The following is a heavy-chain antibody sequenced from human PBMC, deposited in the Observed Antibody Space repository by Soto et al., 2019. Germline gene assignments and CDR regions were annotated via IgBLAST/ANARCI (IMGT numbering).Heavy chain of an antibody. Sequence: GASVKVSCKASGYTFTSYGISWVRQAPGQGLEWMGWISTYNGNTNYAQKLQDRVTMTTDTSTSTAYMELRSLRSDDTAAYYCARDRGSTAWYSFDYWGQGTLVTVSS. CDR2: ISTYNGNT. D-gene: IGHD2-2*01. J-gene: IGHJ4*02. CDR1: GYTFTSYG. CDR3: ARDRGSTAWYSFDY. V-gene: IGHV1-18*01.